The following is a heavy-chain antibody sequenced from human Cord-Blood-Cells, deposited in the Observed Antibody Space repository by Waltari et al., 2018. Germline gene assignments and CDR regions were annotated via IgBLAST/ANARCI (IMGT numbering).Heavy chain of an antibody. CDR3: AKSITSIGVVIDY. D-gene: IGHD3-3*01. CDR1: GFTFSSYG. Sequence: QVQLVESVGGVVQPGRSLRLSCAASGFTFSSYGMHWVRQAPGKELEWVAVISYDGSDKYYADTVKRRFTSSRDNSRNTLYLQMNSLRAEDTAVYYCAKSITSIGVVIDYWGQGTPVTVSS. J-gene: IGHJ4*02. CDR2: ISYDGSDK. V-gene: IGHV3-30*18.